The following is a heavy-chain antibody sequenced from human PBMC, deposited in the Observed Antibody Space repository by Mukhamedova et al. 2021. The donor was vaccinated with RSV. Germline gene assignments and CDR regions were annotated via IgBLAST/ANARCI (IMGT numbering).Heavy chain of an antibody. CDR1: FIFSSYA. J-gene: IGHJ3*01. Sequence: FIFSSYAMHWVRQAPGKGLEWVAVVSYDGSNKYYADSVKGRCTISRDNAKNTVSLQMNSLKAEATAVYYYAKSSLWFGDPDAFD. V-gene: IGHV3-30*04. CDR3: AKSSLWFGDPDAFD. CDR2: VSYDGSNK. D-gene: IGHD3-10*01.